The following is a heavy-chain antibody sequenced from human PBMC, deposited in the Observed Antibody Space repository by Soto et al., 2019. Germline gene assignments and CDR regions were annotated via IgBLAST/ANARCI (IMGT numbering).Heavy chain of an antibody. Sequence: GGSLRLSCAASGFTFSSYGMHWVRQAPGKGLEWVAVISYDGSNKYYADSVKGRFTISRDNSKNTLYLQMNSLRAEDTAVYYCARHHYCSGGSCYYGNWFDPWGQGTLVTVSS. V-gene: IGHV3-30*03. CDR1: GFTFSSYG. J-gene: IGHJ5*02. CDR2: ISYDGSNK. CDR3: ARHHYCSGGSCYYGNWFDP. D-gene: IGHD2-15*01.